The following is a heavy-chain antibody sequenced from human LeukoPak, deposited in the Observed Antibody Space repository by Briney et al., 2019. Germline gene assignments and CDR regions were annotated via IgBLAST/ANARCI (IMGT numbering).Heavy chain of an antibody. CDR2: IKSRDYGGTT. CDR1: GFAVKNTW. V-gene: IGHV3-15*01. CDR3: TTYNSRDAFDM. D-gene: IGHD2/OR15-2a*01. Sequence: GGSLRLSCAASGFAVKNTWMSWARQAPGKGLEWVGRIKSRDYGGTTEFAATVKGRFTISRDDSKNTLSLQMNSLKFEDTAVYYCTTYNSRDAFDMWGRGTMVTVSP. J-gene: IGHJ3*02.